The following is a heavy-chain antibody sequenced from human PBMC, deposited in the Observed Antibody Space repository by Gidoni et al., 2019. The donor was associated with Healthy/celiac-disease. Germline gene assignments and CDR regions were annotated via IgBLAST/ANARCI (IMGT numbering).Heavy chain of an antibody. J-gene: IGHJ5*02. V-gene: IGHV4-38-2*02. CDR1: GYSISSGYY. Sequence: QVQLQESGPGLVKPSETLSLTCTVPGYSISSGYYWGCIRQPPGKGLEWIGSIYHSGRTYYNPSLKSRVTISVDTSKNQFSLKLSSVTAADTAVYYCARNKQEDIVVVPAAQSGSSWFDPWGQGTLVTVSS. CDR3: ARNKQEDIVVVPAAQSGSSWFDP. D-gene: IGHD2-2*01. CDR2: IYHSGRT.